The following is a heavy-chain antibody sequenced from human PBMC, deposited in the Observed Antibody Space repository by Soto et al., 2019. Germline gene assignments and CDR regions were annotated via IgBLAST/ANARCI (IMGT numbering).Heavy chain of an antibody. Sequence: EVQLVASGGGLVQPGGSLRLSCAASGFTFSNYWRSWVRQAPVKGLEWVGNIKQDGSEKNYVDFVEGRFTISRDNAENSLYQQVNSLRVEDTAVYYCARIASTGRGWDVWGQGTTVVVSS. V-gene: IGHV3-7*01. J-gene: IGHJ6*02. CDR2: IKQDGSEK. CDR3: ARIASTGRGWDV. CDR1: GFTFSNYW. D-gene: IGHD6-13*01.